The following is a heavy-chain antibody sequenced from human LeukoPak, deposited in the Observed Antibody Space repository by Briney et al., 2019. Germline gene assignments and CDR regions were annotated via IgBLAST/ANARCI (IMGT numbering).Heavy chain of an antibody. Sequence: GGSLRLSCAACGFTFSDYYMSWIRQAPGKGLEWVSYISSSGSTIYYADSVKGRFTISRDNAKNSLYLQMNSLRAEDTAVYYCSRARSITVVASNTYHIDQWRQEPLVTVSS. CDR1: GFTFSDYY. CDR3: SRARSITVVASNTYHIDQ. J-gene: IGHJ4*02. V-gene: IGHV3-11*04. D-gene: IGHD2-15*01. CDR2: ISSSGSTI.